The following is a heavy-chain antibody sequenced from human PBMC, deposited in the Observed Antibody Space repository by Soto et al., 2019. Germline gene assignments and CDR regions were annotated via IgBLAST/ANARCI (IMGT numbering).Heavy chain of an antibody. CDR1: GGSISRYY. Sequence: SETLSLTCTVSGGSISRYYWSWIRQAPGRGLEWIGNIFSSGSTNYNPSLKSRVAISVDTSKNQVSLKLNAVTTADTAVYYCAREYYDFWSVTYSYYGLDVWGQGTTVTVSS. CDR3: AREYYDFWSVTYSYYGLDV. V-gene: IGHV4-59*01. CDR2: IFSSGST. J-gene: IGHJ6*02. D-gene: IGHD3-3*01.